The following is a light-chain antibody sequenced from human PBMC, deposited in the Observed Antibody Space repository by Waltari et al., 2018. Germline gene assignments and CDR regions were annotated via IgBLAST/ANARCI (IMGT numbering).Light chain of an antibody. V-gene: IGLV6-57*02. Sequence: NFMLTQPHSVSESPGKTVTVSCTGSSGSIASNYVQWYQQRPGSAPTTVTYEDNQRPSVVPYRFSCSIHSSSNSAALTISGLKIEDEADYYCQSFDSTNVVFGGGTKLTVL. CDR2: EDN. J-gene: IGLJ2*01. CDR3: QSFDSTNVV. CDR1: SGSIASNY.